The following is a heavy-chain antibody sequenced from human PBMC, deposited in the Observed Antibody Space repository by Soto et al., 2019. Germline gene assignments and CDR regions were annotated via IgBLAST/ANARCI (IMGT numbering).Heavy chain of an antibody. J-gene: IGHJ4*02. CDR1: GFTFSSYS. CDR3: ARSSHGGNSVRLYYFDY. Sequence: GGSLRLSCAASGFTFSSYSMNWVRQAPGKGLEWVSYISSSSSTIYYADSVKGRFTISRDNAKNSLYLQMNSLRAEDTAVYYCARSSHGGNSVRLYYFDYWGQGTLVTVSS. V-gene: IGHV3-48*01. CDR2: ISSSSSTI. D-gene: IGHD2-21*02.